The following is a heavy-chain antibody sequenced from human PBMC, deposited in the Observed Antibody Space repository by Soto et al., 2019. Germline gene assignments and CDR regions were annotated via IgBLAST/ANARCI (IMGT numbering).Heavy chain of an antibody. CDR1: GFTFSSYA. CDR2: ISSNGGST. V-gene: IGHV3-64*01. D-gene: IGHD4-17*01. J-gene: IGHJ3*02. Sequence: EVQLVESGGGLVQPGGSLRLSCAASGFTFSSYAMHWVRQAPGKGLEYVSAISSNGGSTHYANSVKGRFTISRDNSKNTLYLQMGSLRAEAMAVYYCARDGLRQYAFDIWGQGTMVTGSS. CDR3: ARDGLRQYAFDI.